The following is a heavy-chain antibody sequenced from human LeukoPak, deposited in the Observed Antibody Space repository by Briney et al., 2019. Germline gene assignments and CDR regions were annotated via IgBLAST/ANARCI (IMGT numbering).Heavy chain of an antibody. CDR2: IYYSWSP. D-gene: IGHD2-2*01. CDR3: AREGYQLLVDYYYMDV. J-gene: IGHJ6*03. CDR1: SGDYY. Sequence: SGDYYWGWIRQPKGKGGEGSGYIYYSWSPYYNPSLKTRVTISVDTSKNQFSLKLSSVTAADTAVYYCAREGYQLLVDYYYMDVWGKGTTVTVSS. V-gene: IGHV4-30-4*08.